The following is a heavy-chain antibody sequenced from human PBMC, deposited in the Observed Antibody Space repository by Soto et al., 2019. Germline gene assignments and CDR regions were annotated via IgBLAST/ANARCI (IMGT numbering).Heavy chain of an antibody. D-gene: IGHD3-10*01. V-gene: IGHV4-31*03. J-gene: IGHJ6*02. CDR3: ATRTDYYYGSGSLGGLDV. CDR1: GGSISSGSYY. Sequence: QVQLQESGPGLVKPSQTLSLTCTVSGGSISSGSYYWSWIRQLPGKGLEWIGYIYYSGSTYYNPSLKSRVTISVDTSKNQFSLKLNSVTAADTAVYYCATRTDYYYGSGSLGGLDVWDQGPTVTVSS. CDR2: IYYSGST.